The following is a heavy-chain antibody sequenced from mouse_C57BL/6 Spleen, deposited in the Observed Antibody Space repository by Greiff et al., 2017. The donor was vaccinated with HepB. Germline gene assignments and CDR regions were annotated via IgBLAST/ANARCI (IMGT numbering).Heavy chain of an antibody. CDR1: GYSITSGYY. V-gene: IGHV3-6*01. Sequence: ESGPGLVKPSQSLSLTCSVTGYSITSGYYWNWIRQFPGNKLEWMGYISYDGSNNYNPSLKNRISITRDTSKNQFFLKLNSVTTEDTATYYCARERGLRRGFAYWGQGTLVTVSA. J-gene: IGHJ3*01. D-gene: IGHD2-4*01. CDR3: ARERGLRRGFAY. CDR2: ISYDGSN.